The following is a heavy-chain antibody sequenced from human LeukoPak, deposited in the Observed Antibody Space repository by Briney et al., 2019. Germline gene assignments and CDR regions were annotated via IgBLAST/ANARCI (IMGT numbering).Heavy chain of an antibody. CDR3: ASRGSSGWYRQLANYRFDY. Sequence: PGGSLRLSCAASGFTFSSYAMHWVRQAPGKGLEWVAVISYDGSNKYYADSVKGRFTISRDNSKNTLYLQMNSLRAEDTAVYYCASRGSSGWYRQLANYRFDYWGQGALVTVSS. D-gene: IGHD6-19*01. CDR2: ISYDGSNK. CDR1: GFTFSSYA. J-gene: IGHJ4*02. V-gene: IGHV3-30-3*01.